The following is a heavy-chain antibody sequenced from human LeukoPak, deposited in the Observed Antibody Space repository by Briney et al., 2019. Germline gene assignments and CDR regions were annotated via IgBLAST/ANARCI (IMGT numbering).Heavy chain of an antibody. CDR3: ARKTTVTIRAFDI. V-gene: IGHV3-21*01. Sequence: GGSLRLSCAASGLTFSSYSMNWVRQAPGKGLEWVSSISSSSSSIYYADSVKGRFTISRDNAKNSLYLQMNSLRAEDTAVYYCARKTTVTIRAFDIWGQGTMVTVSS. D-gene: IGHD4-11*01. CDR1: GLTFSSYS. J-gene: IGHJ3*02. CDR2: ISSSSSSI.